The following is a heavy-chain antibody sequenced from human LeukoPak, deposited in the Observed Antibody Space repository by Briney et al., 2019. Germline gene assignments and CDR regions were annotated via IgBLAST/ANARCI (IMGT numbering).Heavy chain of an antibody. CDR2: MNPNSGNT. CDR1: GYTFTSYD. Sequence: ASVTVSLKASGYTFTSYDINWVRQATGQGLEWMGWMNPNSGNTGYAQKFQGRVTITRNTSISTAYMELSSLRSEDTAVYYCAPRAPSSKGRNFDYWGQGTLVTVSS. V-gene: IGHV1-8*03. J-gene: IGHJ4*02. CDR3: APRAPSSKGRNFDY.